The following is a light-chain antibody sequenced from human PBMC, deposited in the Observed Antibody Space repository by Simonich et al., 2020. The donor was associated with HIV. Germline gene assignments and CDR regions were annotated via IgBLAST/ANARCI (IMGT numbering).Light chain of an antibody. CDR2: STN. CDR3: VMYMGSGNWV. Sequence: QTVVTQEPSFSVSPGGTVPLTCDLSSGSVSPYNYPRWYQQTPGQAPRTPIYSTNTRSSWVPDRFSGAILGNKAALTITGAQADDESDYYCVMYMGSGNWVFGGGTKLTVL. CDR1: SGSVSPYNY. J-gene: IGLJ3*02. V-gene: IGLV8-61*01.